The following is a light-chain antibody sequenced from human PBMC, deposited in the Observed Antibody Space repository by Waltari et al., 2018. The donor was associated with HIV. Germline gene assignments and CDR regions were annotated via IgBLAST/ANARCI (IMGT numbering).Light chain of an antibody. Sequence: QSVLTQPPSVSGAPGQRVAISCTGSSSNIAAGYDVHWYQVLPGTVPKLLIFSNDTRPSGVPDLFSAAKSPTSAALAITGLQPEDEADYYCQSYDSGLSATVFGGWTRLTGL. CDR1: SSNIAAGYD. CDR3: QSYDSGLSATV. CDR2: SND. J-gene: IGLJ3*02. V-gene: IGLV1-40*01.